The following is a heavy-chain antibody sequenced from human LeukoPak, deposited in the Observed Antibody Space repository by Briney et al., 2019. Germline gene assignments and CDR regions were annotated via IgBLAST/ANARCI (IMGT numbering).Heavy chain of an antibody. CDR2: INPKGENI. D-gene: IGHD6-19*01. V-gene: IGHV3-48*01. Sequence: GGSLRLSCAASGFTFSSHSMHWVRQAPGKGLEGIAYINPKGENIHYADSVKGRFIISRDNAKNTLYLQMNSLGAEDTALYYCAAGGTSGWDLNYWGRGTWVTASS. CDR3: AAGGTSGWDLNY. J-gene: IGHJ4*02. CDR1: GFTFSSHS.